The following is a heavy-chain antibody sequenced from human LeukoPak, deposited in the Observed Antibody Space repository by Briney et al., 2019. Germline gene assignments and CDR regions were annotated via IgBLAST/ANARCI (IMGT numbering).Heavy chain of an antibody. CDR1: GYTFTSYG. Sequence: ASVKVSCKASGYTFTSYGISWVRQAPGQGLEWMGWISAYNGNTNYAQKLQGRVTMTTDTSTSTAYMELRSLRSDDTAVYYCALYDSSGYYYKDFQHWGQGTLVTVSS. CDR2: ISAYNGNT. V-gene: IGHV1-18*01. J-gene: IGHJ1*01. CDR3: ALYDSSGYYYKDFQH. D-gene: IGHD3-22*01.